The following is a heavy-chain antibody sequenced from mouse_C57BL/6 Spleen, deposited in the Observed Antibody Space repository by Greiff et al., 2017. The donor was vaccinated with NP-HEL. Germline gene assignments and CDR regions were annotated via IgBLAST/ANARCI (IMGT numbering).Heavy chain of an antibody. Sequence: QVQLQQSGAELVRPGTSVKVSCKASGYAFTNYLIEWVKQRPGQGLEWIGVINPGSGGTNYNEKFKGKATLTADKSSSTAYMQLSSLTSEDSAVYFCARSGYSNDYWGQGTTLTVSS. CDR1: GYAFTNYL. J-gene: IGHJ2*01. CDR2: INPGSGGT. V-gene: IGHV1-54*01. CDR3: ARSGYSNDY. D-gene: IGHD2-5*01.